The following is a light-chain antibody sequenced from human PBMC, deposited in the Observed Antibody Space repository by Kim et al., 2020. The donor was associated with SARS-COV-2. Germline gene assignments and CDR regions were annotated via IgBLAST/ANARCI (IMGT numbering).Light chain of an antibody. V-gene: IGLV3-19*01. CDR1: SLRSYY. J-gene: IGLJ1*01. Sequence: SSELTQDPAVSVALGQTVRITCQGDSLRSYYASWYQQKPGQAPVLVIYGKNTRPSGIPDRFSGSSSGDTASLTITGAQAEDEADYYCNSRDSSGTHYVFGTGTKVTVL. CDR2: GKN. CDR3: NSRDSSGTHYV.